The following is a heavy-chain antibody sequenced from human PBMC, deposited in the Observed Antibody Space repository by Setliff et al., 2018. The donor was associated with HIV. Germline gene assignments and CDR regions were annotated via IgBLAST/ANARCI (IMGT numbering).Heavy chain of an antibody. D-gene: IGHD6-19*01. CDR2: ISGYNGNT. V-gene: IGHV1-18*01. CDR3: ARVPYRSAWFSGGHEAFDV. Sequence: GASVKVSCKASGYTFSSYGISWVRQAPGQGLEWMGWISGYNGNTKYVQKLQGRVTMTTDTSTRTVYMELRSLRHDDTAEYFCARVPYRSAWFSGGHEAFDVWGQGTMVTVSS. J-gene: IGHJ3*01. CDR1: GYTFSSYG.